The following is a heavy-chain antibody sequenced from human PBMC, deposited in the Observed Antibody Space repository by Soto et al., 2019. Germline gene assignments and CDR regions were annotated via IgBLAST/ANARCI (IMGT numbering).Heavy chain of an antibody. J-gene: IGHJ5*02. CDR2: ISSTGSTP. CDR1: GFPFSDSY. D-gene: IGHD6-6*01. Sequence: VGSLRLSCAASGFPFSDSYMAWIRQAPGKGLEEIATISSTGSTPYYADSVKGRFTISRDNAQNSLYLEMNNLRAEDTAVYYCARGQQLVANWLDPWGQGILVTVPQ. CDR3: ARGQQLVANWLDP. V-gene: IGHV3-11*01.